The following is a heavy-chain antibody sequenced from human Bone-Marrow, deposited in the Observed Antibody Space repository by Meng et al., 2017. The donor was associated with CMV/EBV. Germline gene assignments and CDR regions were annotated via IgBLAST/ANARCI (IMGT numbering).Heavy chain of an antibody. CDR1: GGSISSYY. CDR3: ARARRNYYYGMDV. CDR2: IYYSGST. D-gene: IGHD1-1*01. Sequence: SETLSLTCTVSGGSISSYYWSWIRQPPGKGLEWFGYIYYSGSTNYNPSLTSRVTISVDPSKNQFSLKLSSLTAADTAVYYCARARRNYYYGMDVWGQGTTVTVSS. J-gene: IGHJ6*02. V-gene: IGHV4-59*01.